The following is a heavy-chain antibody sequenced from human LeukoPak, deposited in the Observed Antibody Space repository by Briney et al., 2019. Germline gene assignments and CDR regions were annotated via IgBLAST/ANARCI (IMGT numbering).Heavy chain of an antibody. J-gene: IGHJ2*01. CDR2: INPSGGNT. CDR3: ARDLGYSSSWAHWYFDL. Sequence: ASVKVSCKASGYTFPSYYMHWVRQAPGQGLEWMGIINPSGGNTSYAQKFQGRVTMNRDTSTSTVYMELSSLRSEDTAVYYCARDLGYSSSWAHWYFDLWGRGTLVTVSS. D-gene: IGHD6-13*01. CDR1: GYTFPSYY. V-gene: IGHV1-46*01.